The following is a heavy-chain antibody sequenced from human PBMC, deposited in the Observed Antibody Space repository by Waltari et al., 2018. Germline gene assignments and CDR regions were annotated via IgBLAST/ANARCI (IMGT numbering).Heavy chain of an antibody. V-gene: IGHV4-59*01. CDR3: ASTGPYSSGWYGIDY. Sequence: QVQLQESGPGLVKPSETLSLTCTVPGGSISSYYWSWIRQPPGKGLEWIGYIYYSGSTNYNPSLKSRVTISVDTSKNQFSLKLSSVTAADTAVYYCASTGPYSSGWYGIDYWGQGTLVTVSS. CDR2: IYYSGST. D-gene: IGHD6-19*01. J-gene: IGHJ4*02. CDR1: GGSISSYY.